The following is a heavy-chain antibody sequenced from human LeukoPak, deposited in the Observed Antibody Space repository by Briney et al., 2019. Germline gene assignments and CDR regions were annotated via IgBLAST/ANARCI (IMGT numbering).Heavy chain of an antibody. CDR2: TSYDGSDK. D-gene: IGHD1-26*01. V-gene: IGHV3-30-3*01. CDR3: ARATYSGGYYFDQ. J-gene: IGHJ4*02. CDR1: GFTFSSYA. Sequence: PGGSLRLSCAASGFTFSSYAMNWVRQAPGKGLEWVAVTSYDGSDKYYADSVKGRFTISRDNSKSTLYLQMSSLRTEDTAVYHCARATYSGGYYFDQWGQGILVTVSS.